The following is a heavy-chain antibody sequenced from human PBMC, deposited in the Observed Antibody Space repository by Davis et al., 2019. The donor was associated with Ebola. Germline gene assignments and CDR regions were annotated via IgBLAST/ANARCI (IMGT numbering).Heavy chain of an antibody. CDR1: RFTFSSYA. Sequence: PGGSLRLSCAASRFTFSSYAMSWVRQAPGKGLEWVSAISGSGGSTYYADSVKGRFTISRDNSKNTLYLQMNSLRAEDTAVYYCAKRQWYSSSAHYYYYGMDVWGQGTTVTVSS. V-gene: IGHV3-23*01. CDR2: ISGSGGST. CDR3: AKRQWYSSSAHYYYYGMDV. D-gene: IGHD6-6*01. J-gene: IGHJ6*02.